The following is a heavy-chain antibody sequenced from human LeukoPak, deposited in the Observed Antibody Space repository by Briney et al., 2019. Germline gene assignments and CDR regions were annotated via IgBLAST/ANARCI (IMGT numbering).Heavy chain of an antibody. CDR3: ARHSGVYYYDSSGDFNWFDP. D-gene: IGHD3-22*01. J-gene: IGHJ5*02. V-gene: IGHV5-51*01. Sequence: GESLKISCKGSGYSFTSYWIGWVRQMPGKGLEWMGIIYPGDSDTRYSPSFQGQVTISADKSISTAYLQWSSLKASDTAMYYCARHSGVYYYDSSGDFNWFDPWGQGTLVTVSP. CDR2: IYPGDSDT. CDR1: GYSFTSYW.